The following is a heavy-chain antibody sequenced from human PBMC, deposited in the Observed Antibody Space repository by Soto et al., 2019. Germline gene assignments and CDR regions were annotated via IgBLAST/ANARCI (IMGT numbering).Heavy chain of an antibody. Sequence: EVRLLESGGGLAQPGGSLRLSCVASGFTISNSAMSWVRQAPGKGLEWVSGVSVSGTNTYYADSVKGRFTISRDDSRNTLFLQMDTLTAEDTAVYYCARRNNDGYYYAYFFDYWGQGTLVTVSS. CDR1: GFTISNSA. D-gene: IGHD3-22*01. CDR3: ARRNNDGYYYAYFFDY. J-gene: IGHJ4*02. V-gene: IGHV3-23*01. CDR2: VSVSGTNT.